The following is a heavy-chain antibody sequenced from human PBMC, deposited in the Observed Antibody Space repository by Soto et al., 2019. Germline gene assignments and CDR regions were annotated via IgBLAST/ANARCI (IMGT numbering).Heavy chain of an antibody. Sequence: QVHLQESGPGLVKPSETLSLTCTVSGGSISSSDYYWGWIRQPPGKGLEWIGSISFGVTTYYNPSLKSRLTISKDTSNNQFSLKLSSVTAADSAVSYCASSSVSRLHNHWYFDLLGRGTLVTVSS. CDR2: ISFGVTT. CDR1: GGSISSSDYY. CDR3: ASSSVSRLHNHWYFDL. J-gene: IGHJ2*01. V-gene: IGHV4-39*01.